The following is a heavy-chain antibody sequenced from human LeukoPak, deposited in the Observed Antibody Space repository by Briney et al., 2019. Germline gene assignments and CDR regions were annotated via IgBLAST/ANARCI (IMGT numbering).Heavy chain of an antibody. CDR2: IYSSGST. J-gene: IGHJ4*02. Sequence: NPSETLSLTCSVSGGSISRYYWSWIRQPPGKGLEWIGYIYSSGSTNYNPSLKSRVTISVDTSKNQFSLKLGSVTAADTAMYYCARDYYDSSGYYHEGVAHYFDYWGQGTLVTVPS. CDR1: GGSISRYY. CDR3: ARDYYDSSGYYHEGVAHYFDY. V-gene: IGHV4-59*01. D-gene: IGHD3-22*01.